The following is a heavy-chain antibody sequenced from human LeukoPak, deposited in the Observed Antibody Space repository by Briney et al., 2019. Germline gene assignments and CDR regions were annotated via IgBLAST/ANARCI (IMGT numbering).Heavy chain of an antibody. CDR3: ARVNRVQTDY. CDR2: IRNKANSYTT. Sequence: PGGSLRLSCAASGFTFSDYYMDWFRQAPGKGLEWVGRIRNKANSYTTEYAASVKGIFTISRDDSRNSLYLQMNSLKIEGTAVYYCARVNRVQTDYWGQGTLVAVSS. D-gene: IGHD1-1*01. J-gene: IGHJ4*02. CDR1: GFTFSDYY. V-gene: IGHV3-72*01.